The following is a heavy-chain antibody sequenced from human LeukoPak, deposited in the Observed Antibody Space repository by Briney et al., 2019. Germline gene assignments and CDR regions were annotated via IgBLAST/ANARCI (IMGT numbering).Heavy chain of an antibody. CDR2: IIPIFGTA. V-gene: IGHV1-69*13. CDR3: ARAMVRGVRYFDY. CDR1: GYTFTSYG. J-gene: IGHJ4*02. Sequence: SVKVSCKASGYTFTSYGISWVRQAHGQGLEWMGGIIPIFGTANYAQKFQGRVTITADESTSTAYMELSSLRSEDTAVYYCARAMVRGVRYFDYWGQGTLVTVSS. D-gene: IGHD3-10*01.